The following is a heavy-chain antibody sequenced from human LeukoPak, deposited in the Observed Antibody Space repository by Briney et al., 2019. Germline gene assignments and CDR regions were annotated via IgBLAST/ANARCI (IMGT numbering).Heavy chain of an antibody. CDR3: ARGNIVVVPAAVGGIYYYYMDV. D-gene: IGHD2-2*01. V-gene: IGHV4-34*01. CDR1: GGSFSGYY. J-gene: IGHJ6*03. CDR2: INHSGST. Sequence: SETLSLTCAVYGGSFSGYYWSWIRQPPGKGLEWIGEINHSGSTNYNPSLKSRVTISVDTSKNQFSLKLSSVTAADTAVYYCARGNIVVVPAAVGGIYYYYMDVWGKGTTVTVSS.